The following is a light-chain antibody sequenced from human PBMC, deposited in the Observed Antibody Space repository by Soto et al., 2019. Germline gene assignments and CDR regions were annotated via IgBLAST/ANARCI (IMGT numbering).Light chain of an antibody. CDR3: QQSFSTPRT. CDR2: GAS. Sequence: DIQLTQSPSPLSASVGERVTLXCRASQNISTSLNWYQQKPGKAPKLLLYGASSLQSGVPSRFSGSGSGTDFTLTISSLQPEDFGTYYCQQSFSTPRTFGQGTKVDIK. V-gene: IGKV1-39*01. J-gene: IGKJ1*01. CDR1: QNISTS.